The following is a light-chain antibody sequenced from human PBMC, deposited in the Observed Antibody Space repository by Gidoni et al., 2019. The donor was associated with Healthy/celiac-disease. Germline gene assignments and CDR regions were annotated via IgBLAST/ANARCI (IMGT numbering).Light chain of an antibody. J-gene: IGKJ3*01. CDR2: DAS. Sequence: EIVLTQSPATLSLSPGERATLSCSASQSVSSYLAWYQQQPGQAPRLLIYDASNRATGIPARFSGSGSGTDFTLTISSLEPEDFAVYYCQQRSNWPLFTFGPGTKVDIK. V-gene: IGKV3-11*01. CDR1: QSVSSY. CDR3: QQRSNWPLFT.